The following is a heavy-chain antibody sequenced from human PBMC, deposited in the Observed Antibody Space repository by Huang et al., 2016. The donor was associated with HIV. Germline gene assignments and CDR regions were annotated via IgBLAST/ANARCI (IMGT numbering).Heavy chain of an antibody. CDR3: ARGLWDSTWDGTDWLLRHFDS. Sequence: QVQLVQSGAEVKKPGSSLRVSCRASGEHFRKYAISWVRQAPGQGLEWMGGEIPIFGEPKYSQKFQGRITITAQESTSTIYVELSRLTFQDTAIYYCARGLWDSTWDGTDWLLRHFDSWGLGTLVTISS. CDR1: GEHFRKYA. CDR2: EIPIFGEP. V-gene: IGHV1-69*13. D-gene: IGHD1-26*01. J-gene: IGHJ4*02.